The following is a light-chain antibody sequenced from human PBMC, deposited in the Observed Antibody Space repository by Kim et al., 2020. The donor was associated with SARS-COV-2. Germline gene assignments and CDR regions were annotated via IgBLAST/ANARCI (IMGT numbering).Light chain of an antibody. CDR1: QSLSASS. J-gene: IGKJ2*01. CDR2: GAS. V-gene: IGKV3-20*01. Sequence: LSPGEGATLSCEASQSLSASSVAWYQQRPGQSPRLLIYGASTRAPGIPDRFSGSGSGTDFTLTISRLEPEDFAVYFCQHYGTSPYTFGRGTKLEI. CDR3: QHYGTSPYT.